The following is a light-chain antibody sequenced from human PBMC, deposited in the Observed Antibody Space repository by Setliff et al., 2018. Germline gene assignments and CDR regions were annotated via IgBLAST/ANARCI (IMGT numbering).Light chain of an antibody. V-gene: IGLV2-14*03. CDR2: EVT. CDR1: NSDVGGYNY. J-gene: IGLJ1*01. Sequence: SALTQPAAVSGSPGQSITISCAGTNSDVGGYNYVSWYQQHPNKAPKLMIYEVTKRPSGVSDRFSGSKSGNTASLTISGLQAEDEADYYCSSYTSGSTYVFGTGTKVTVL. CDR3: SSYTSGSTYV.